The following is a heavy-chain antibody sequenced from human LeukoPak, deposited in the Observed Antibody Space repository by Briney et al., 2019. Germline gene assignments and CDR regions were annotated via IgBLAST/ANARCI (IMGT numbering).Heavy chain of an antibody. V-gene: IGHV3-23*01. D-gene: IGHD5-24*01. CDR1: GFAFSSYA. Sequence: GGSLRLSCAASGFAFSSYAMSWVRQAPGKGLEWVSAFSGSGGSTYYADSVKGRFTISGDNSKNTLYLQMNSLRAEDTAVYYCARSGYNRFDYWGQGTLVTVSS. CDR3: ARSGYNRFDY. CDR2: FSGSGGST. J-gene: IGHJ4*02.